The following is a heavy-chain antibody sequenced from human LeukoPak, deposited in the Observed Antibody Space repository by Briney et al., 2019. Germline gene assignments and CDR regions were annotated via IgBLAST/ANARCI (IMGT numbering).Heavy chain of an antibody. V-gene: IGHV3-21*01. J-gene: IGHJ6*02. CDR3: ARVYCGSTSCYYYYYGIDV. D-gene: IGHD2-2*01. CDR1: GFTFSSYS. Sequence: GESLRLSCAASGFTFSSYSMNWVRQAPGKGLEWVSSISSSSSYIYYADSVKGRFTISRDNAKNSLYLQMNSLRAEDTAVYYCARVYCGSTSCYYYYYGIDVWGQGTTVTVSS. CDR2: ISSSSSYI.